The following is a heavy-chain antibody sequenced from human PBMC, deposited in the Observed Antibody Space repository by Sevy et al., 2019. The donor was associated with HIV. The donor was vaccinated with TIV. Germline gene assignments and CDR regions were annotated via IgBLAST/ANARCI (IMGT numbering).Heavy chain of an antibody. CDR2: INRDGTQK. D-gene: IGHD3-22*01. Sequence: GGSLRLSCAASGFTFTTYWMISIRQAPGKWLEWVANINRDGTQKYYADSLKDRFTISRDNAENSLYLQMDSLRAEDTALYYCARESSGPSVVDLWGQGTLVTVSS. V-gene: IGHV3-7*01. J-gene: IGHJ5*02. CDR1: GFTFTTYW. CDR3: ARESSGPSVVDL.